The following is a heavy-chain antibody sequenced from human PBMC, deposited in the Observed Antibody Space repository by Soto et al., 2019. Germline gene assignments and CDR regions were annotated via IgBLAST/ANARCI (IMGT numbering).Heavy chain of an antibody. D-gene: IGHD3-10*01. CDR3: ARPGYGSGTVDAFDI. J-gene: IGHJ3*02. CDR2: IITIFGTA. Sequence: QVQLVQSGAEVKKPGSSVKVSCKASGGTFSSYAISWVRQAPGQGLEWMGGIITIFGTANYAQKFQGRVTITADESTSTAYMELSRLSSEETAVYYCARPGYGSGTVDAFDIWGQGTMVTVSS. V-gene: IGHV1-69*01. CDR1: GGTFSSYA.